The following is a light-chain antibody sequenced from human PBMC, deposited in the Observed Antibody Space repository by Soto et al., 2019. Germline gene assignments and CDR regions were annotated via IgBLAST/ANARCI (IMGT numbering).Light chain of an antibody. J-gene: IGKJ1*01. CDR2: AAS. V-gene: IGKV1-27*01. CDR1: QGISNY. Sequence: DIQMTQSPSSLSASLGDRVTITCRATQGISNYLAWYQQKPGKVPKLLIYAASTLQSGVPSRFSGSGPGTDLTLTISSLQPEDAATFYCQKYDSALGTFGQGTKVDI. CDR3: QKYDSALGT.